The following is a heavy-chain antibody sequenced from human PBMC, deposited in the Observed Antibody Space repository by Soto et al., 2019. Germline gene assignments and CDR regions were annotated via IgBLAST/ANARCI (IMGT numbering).Heavy chain of an antibody. CDR3: ARDLFRGIAAAGDNWFDP. Sequence: QVQLQESGPGLVKPSQTLSLTCTVSGGSISSGGYYWSWIRQHPGKGLEWIGYIYYSGSTYYNPSLKSRVTISLDTSKNQFSLKLSSLTAADTAVYYCARDLFRGIAAAGDNWFDPWRQGTLVTVSS. CDR2: IYYSGST. J-gene: IGHJ5*02. D-gene: IGHD6-13*01. V-gene: IGHV4-31*03. CDR1: GGSISSGGYY.